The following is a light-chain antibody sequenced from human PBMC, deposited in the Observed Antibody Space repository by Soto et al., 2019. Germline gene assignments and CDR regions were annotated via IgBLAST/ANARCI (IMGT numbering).Light chain of an antibody. CDR3: QQSYSTPLT. CDR2: SAS. J-gene: IGKJ4*01. CDR1: QSISTF. V-gene: IGKV1-39*01. Sequence: DIQMTQSPSSLSASVGARVTITCRASQSISTFLNWYQQKPGKAPKLLIYSASSLQSGVPSRFGGSGSGTDFTLTITSLQPEDFSTYFCQQSYSTPLTFGGGTKVEI.